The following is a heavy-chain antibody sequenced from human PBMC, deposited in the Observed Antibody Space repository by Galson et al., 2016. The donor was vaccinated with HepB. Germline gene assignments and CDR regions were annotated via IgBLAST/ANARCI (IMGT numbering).Heavy chain of an antibody. Sequence: SLRLSCAASGFTISYYYMSWIRQAPGKGLEWVSYISGDGRTINYADSVKGRFTISRGNAKNSLYLHMNSLTGEDTAVYYCARMFPLYSSGWYVRGDGWFDSWGQGTLVTVSS. CDR2: ISGDGRTI. V-gene: IGHV3-11*01. CDR1: GFTISYYY. CDR3: ARMFPLYSSGWYVRGDGWFDS. J-gene: IGHJ5*01. D-gene: IGHD6-19*01.